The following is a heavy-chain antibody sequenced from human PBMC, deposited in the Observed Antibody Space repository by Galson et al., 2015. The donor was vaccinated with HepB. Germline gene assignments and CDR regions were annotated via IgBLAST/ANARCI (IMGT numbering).Heavy chain of an antibody. CDR2: ISSSGTV. CDR1: GFFFSDYN. Sequence: SLRLSCAASGFFFSDYNMNRVRQAPGKGLEWVSSISSSGTVYYADSLKGRSTISRDNAKNSLELQVNSLRAEDTAVYYCARDLFAVSPPPTNYMDVWGTGTTVTVSS. D-gene: IGHD3-3*01. V-gene: IGHV3-69-1*01. J-gene: IGHJ6*03. CDR3: ARDLFAVSPPPTNYMDV.